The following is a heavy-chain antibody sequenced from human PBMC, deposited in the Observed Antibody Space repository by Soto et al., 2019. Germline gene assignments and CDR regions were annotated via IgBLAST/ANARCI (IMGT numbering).Heavy chain of an antibody. CDR2: IYWDDDK. V-gene: IGHV2-5*02. CDR3: ARQSPYSSSWPQTINWFDP. J-gene: IGHJ5*02. D-gene: IGHD6-13*01. Sequence: SGPTLVNPTQTLTLTCTFSGFSLSTSGVGVGWIRQPPGKALEWLALIYWDDDKRYSPSLKSRLTITKDTSKNQVVLTMTNMDPVDTATYYCARQSPYSSSWPQTINWFDPWGQGTLVTVSS. CDR1: GFSLSTSGVG.